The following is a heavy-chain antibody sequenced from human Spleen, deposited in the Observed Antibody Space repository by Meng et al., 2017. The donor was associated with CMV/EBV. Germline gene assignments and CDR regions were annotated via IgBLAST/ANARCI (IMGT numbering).Heavy chain of an antibody. D-gene: IGHD3-22*01. CDR2: ISTYNGDT. Sequence: ASVKVSCKTSGYVFTTYGISWVRQAPGQGLEYMGWISTYNGDTRYAQKFQGRVSMTTDTSTGTAYMELRSLRSDDTAMYYCARGYYASGGYYNYYHGLDVWGQGTTVTVSS. J-gene: IGHJ6*02. V-gene: IGHV1-18*01. CDR1: GYVFTTYG. CDR3: ARGYYASGGYYNYYHGLDV.